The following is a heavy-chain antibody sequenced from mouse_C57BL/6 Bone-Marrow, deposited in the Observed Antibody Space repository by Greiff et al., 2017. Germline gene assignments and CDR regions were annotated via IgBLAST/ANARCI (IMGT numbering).Heavy chain of an antibody. J-gene: IGHJ4*01. CDR2: IDPENGYT. CDR3: APRVLWGDSYAIDY. Sequence: EVQLQQSGAELVRPGASVKLSCTASGFNITNDCMHWVKQRPEQGLEWIGWIDPENGYTEYAPKFQGKATITADTSSNTAYLQLSSLTSEDTAVYYCAPRVLWGDSYAIDYWGQGTSVTVAA. V-gene: IGHV14-4*01. D-gene: IGHD2-13*01. CDR1: GFNITNDC.